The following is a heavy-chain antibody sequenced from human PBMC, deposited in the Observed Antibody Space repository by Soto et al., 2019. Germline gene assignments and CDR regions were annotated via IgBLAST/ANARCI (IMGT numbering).Heavy chain of an antibody. V-gene: IGHV4-30-4*01. CDR1: GGSISSGDYY. CDR3: ARSAKNTRRAFGVVVTWFDP. D-gene: IGHD3-3*01. CDR2: IYYSGST. Sequence: QVQLQESGPGLVKPSQTLSLTCTVSGGSISSGDYYWSWIRQPPGKGLEWIGYIYYSGSTYYNPSLKSRVTISVDTSKNQFSLKLSSVTAADTAVYYCARSAKNTRRAFGVVVTWFDPWGQGTLVTVSS. J-gene: IGHJ5*02.